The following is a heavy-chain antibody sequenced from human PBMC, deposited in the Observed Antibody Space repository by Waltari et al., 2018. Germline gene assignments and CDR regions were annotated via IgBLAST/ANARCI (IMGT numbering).Heavy chain of an antibody. CDR1: GYTFSRSF. CDR3: AREDQGVSSSLDY. CDR2: INPNSGGT. D-gene: IGHD6-6*01. Sequence: QVHLVQSAPEVKKPGASVKVSCNASGYTFSRSFLHWLRQAPGQGLEWMGWINPNSGGTNYAQKFQGRVTLTRDTSISTAYMELSTLRSDDTAIYYCAREDQGVSSSLDYWGQGALVSVSS. V-gene: IGHV1-2*02. J-gene: IGHJ4*02.